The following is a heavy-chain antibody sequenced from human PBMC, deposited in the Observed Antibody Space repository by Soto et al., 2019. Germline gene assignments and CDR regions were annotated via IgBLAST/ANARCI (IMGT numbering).Heavy chain of an antibody. CDR2: ISYDGSNK. CDR1: GFTFSSYA. CDR3: AREWPAAGPFDY. D-gene: IGHD6-13*01. V-gene: IGHV3-30-3*01. Sequence: GGSLRLSCAASGFTFSSYAMHWVRQAPGKGLEWVAVISYDGSNKYYADSVKGRFTISRDNSKNTLYLQMNNLRAEDTAVYYCAREWPAAGPFDYWGQGTLVTVSS. J-gene: IGHJ4*02.